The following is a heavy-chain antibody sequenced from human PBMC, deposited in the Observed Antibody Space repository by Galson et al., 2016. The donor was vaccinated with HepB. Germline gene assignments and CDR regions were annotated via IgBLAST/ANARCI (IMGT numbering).Heavy chain of an antibody. CDR3: AREYRGYRGDAFDI. CDR2: IIPTFGIA. J-gene: IGHJ3*02. Sequence: SVKVSCKASGDTLSSYAIAWVRQAPGQGLEWMGRIIPTFGIAIYAQKFQGRVTITADKSTSTSYMELNDLRPEDTAVYYCAREYRGYRGDAFDIWGQGTTVTVSS. V-gene: IGHV1-69*04. CDR1: GDTLSSYA. D-gene: IGHD3-22*01.